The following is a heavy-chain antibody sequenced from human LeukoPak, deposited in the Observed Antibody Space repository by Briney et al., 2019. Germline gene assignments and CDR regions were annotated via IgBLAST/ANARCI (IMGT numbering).Heavy chain of an antibody. V-gene: IGHV3-30-3*01. CDR1: GFTFSSYA. CDR2: ISYDASNK. J-gene: IGHJ6*02. CDR3: AREGFLEWLPRYYYYYGMDV. Sequence: EGSLRLSCAASGFTFSSYAMHWVRQAPGKGLEWVAVISYDASNKYYADSVKGRFTISRDNSKNTLYLQMNSLRAEDTAVYYCAREGFLEWLPRYYYYYGMDVWGQGTTVTVSS. D-gene: IGHD3-3*01.